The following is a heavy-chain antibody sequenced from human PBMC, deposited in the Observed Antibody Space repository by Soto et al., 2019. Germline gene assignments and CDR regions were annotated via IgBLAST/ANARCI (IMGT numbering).Heavy chain of an antibody. CDR2: IYYNGST. J-gene: IGHJ6*02. D-gene: IGHD3-22*01. CDR1: GGSVSSGDYY. CDR3: ARDRPREIYDSDYYHYGLDV. V-gene: IGHV4-61*08. Sequence: SETLSLTCAVSGGSVSSGDYYWSWIRQPPGKGLEWIGYIYYNGSTSYNPSLKSRVTISLDTSNNQFSLKLASMTAADTAVYYCARDRPREIYDSDYYHYGLDVWGLGTTVTVS.